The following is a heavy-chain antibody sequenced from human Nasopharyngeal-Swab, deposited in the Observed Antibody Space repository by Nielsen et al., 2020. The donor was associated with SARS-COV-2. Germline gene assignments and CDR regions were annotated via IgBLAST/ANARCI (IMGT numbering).Heavy chain of an antibody. Sequence: SETLSLTCTVSGGSISSSSYYWGWIRQPPGKGLEWIGSIYYSGSTNYNPSLKSRVTISVDTSKNQFSLKLSSVTAADTAVYYCARTGVVIPYYFDYWGQGTLVTVSS. CDR1: GGSISSSSYY. CDR2: IYYSGST. D-gene: IGHD3-3*01. J-gene: IGHJ4*02. V-gene: IGHV4-39*07. CDR3: ARTGVVIPYYFDY.